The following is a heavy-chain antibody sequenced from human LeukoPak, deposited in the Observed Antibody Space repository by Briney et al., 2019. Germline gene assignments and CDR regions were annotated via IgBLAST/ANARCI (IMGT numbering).Heavy chain of an antibody. Sequence: SETLSLTCTVSGGSISSGGYYWSWIRQHPGKGLEWIGYIYYSGSTYYNPSLKSRVTISVDTSENQFSLKLSSVTAVDTAVYYCVGTTGTHDSSGLGYWGQGTLVTVSS. CDR3: VGTTGTHDSSGLGY. D-gene: IGHD3-22*01. J-gene: IGHJ4*02. CDR1: GGSISSGGYY. CDR2: IYYSGST. V-gene: IGHV4-31*03.